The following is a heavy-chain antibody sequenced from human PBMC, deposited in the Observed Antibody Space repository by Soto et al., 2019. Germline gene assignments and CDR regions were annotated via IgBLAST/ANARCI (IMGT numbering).Heavy chain of an antibody. V-gene: IGHV6-1*01. CDR2: TYYRSKWYN. CDR3: ARERGVLSEAFDI. CDR1: GDTVSSNSAS. Sequence: SQTLSLPCAISGDTVSSNSASWNWLRPSPSRGLEWLGRTYYRSKWYNDYAPSVKSQITINPDTSRNQFSLQLNSVTPEDTAVYYCARERGVLSEAFDIWGQGKVVTVS. J-gene: IGHJ3*02. D-gene: IGHD3-10*01.